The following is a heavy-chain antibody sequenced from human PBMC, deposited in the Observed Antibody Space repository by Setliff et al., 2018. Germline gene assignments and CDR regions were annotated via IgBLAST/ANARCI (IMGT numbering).Heavy chain of an antibody. Sequence: GGSLRLSCEASGFTFSSYWMHWVRQAPGKGLVWVSHINSDGSSTTYADSVKGRFTISRDNAKNTLYLQMNRLRAEDTAVYYCTRDWGGVGATNAFGIWGQGTMVTVSS. J-gene: IGHJ3*02. V-gene: IGHV3-74*01. CDR1: GFTFSSYW. CDR3: TRDWGGVGATNAFGI. CDR2: INSDGSST. D-gene: IGHD1-26*01.